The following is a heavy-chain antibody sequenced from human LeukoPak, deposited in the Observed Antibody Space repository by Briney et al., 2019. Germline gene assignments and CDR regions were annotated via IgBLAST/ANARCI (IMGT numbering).Heavy chain of an antibody. V-gene: IGHV1-69*05. CDR2: IIPIFGTA. Sequence: GSSVTVSCKASGGTFSSYAISWVRQAPGQGLEWMGGIIPIFGTANYAQKFQGRVTITTDESTSTAYMELSSLRSEDTAVYYCARDQRDTAIDYYYYYMDVWGKGTTVTVSS. CDR1: GGTFSSYA. D-gene: IGHD5-18*01. CDR3: ARDQRDTAIDYYYYYMDV. J-gene: IGHJ6*03.